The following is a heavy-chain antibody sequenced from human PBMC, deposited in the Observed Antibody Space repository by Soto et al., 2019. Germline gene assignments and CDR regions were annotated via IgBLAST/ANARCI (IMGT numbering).Heavy chain of an antibody. V-gene: IGHV4-59*01. D-gene: IGHD2-15*01. Sequence: QVQLQESGPGLVKPSETLSLTCTVSGGSISSYYWSWIRQPPGKGLEWIGYIYYSGSTNYNPSLKSRVTISVDTSKNQFSLKLSSVTAADTAVYYCARDIKSGVWGQGTLVTVSS. CDR2: IYYSGST. CDR3: ARDIKSGV. J-gene: IGHJ4*02. CDR1: GGSISSYY.